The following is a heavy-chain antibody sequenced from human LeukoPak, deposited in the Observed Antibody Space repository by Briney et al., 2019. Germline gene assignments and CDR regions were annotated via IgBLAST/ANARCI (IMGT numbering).Heavy chain of an antibody. V-gene: IGHV3-30*04. J-gene: IGHJ3*02. Sequence: SGGSLRLSCAASGFTFSSYAMHWVRQAPGKGLEWVAVISYDGSNKYYADSVKGRFTISRDNSKNTLYLQMNSLRAEDTAVYYCARGSPPHDAFDIWGKGTMVTVSS. CDR2: ISYDGSNK. CDR1: GFTFSSYA. CDR3: ARGSPPHDAFDI.